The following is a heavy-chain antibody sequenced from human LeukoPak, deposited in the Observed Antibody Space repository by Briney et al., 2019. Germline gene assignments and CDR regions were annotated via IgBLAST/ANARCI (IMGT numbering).Heavy chain of an antibody. CDR3: MKLPTMIIVIDTDFEY. Sequence: GGSLRLSCVASGFTFRHYDMSWVRQAPGKGLEWVSSINTSGGSTCYADSLQGRFTISRDNSKNTLHLQMNNVRAEDTALYYCMKLPTMIIVIDTDFEYWGQGAQVTVSS. J-gene: IGHJ4*02. CDR1: GFTFRHYD. CDR2: INTSGGST. D-gene: IGHD2-21*01. V-gene: IGHV3-23*01.